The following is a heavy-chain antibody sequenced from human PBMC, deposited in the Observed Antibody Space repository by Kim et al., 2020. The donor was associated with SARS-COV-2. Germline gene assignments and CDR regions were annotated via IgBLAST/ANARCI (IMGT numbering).Heavy chain of an antibody. D-gene: IGHD6-6*01. V-gene: IGHV3-7*01. CDR3: ARIGYSSSSIDY. Sequence: GGSLRLSCAASGFTFSNYWMSWVRQAPGKGLEWLANIKQDGSQNYYVDSLRGRFTISRDNAKNSVYLQVNSLRAEDTAVFYCARIGYSSSSIDYWGPGT. J-gene: IGHJ4*02. CDR2: IKQDGSQN. CDR1: GFTFSNYW.